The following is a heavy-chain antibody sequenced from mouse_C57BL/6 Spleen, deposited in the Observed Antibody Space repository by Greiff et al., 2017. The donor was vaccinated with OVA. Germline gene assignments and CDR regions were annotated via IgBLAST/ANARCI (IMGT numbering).Heavy chain of an antibody. Sequence: EVQLVASEGGLVQPGSSMKLSCTASGFTFSDYSMALVRQVPEKVLEWVANINYDGSSSYYLDSLKSRFIISRVNAKNILYLQMSSLKSEDTATYYCARDNYSKGGAMDYWGQGTSVTVSS. CDR1: GFTFSDYS. J-gene: IGHJ4*01. V-gene: IGHV5-16*01. D-gene: IGHD2-5*01. CDR2: INYDGSSS. CDR3: ARDNYSKGGAMDY.